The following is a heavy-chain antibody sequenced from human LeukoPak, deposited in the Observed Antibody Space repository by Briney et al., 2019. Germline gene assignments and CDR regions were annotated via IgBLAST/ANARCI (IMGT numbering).Heavy chain of an antibody. CDR2: IYYSGST. V-gene: IGHV4-39*01. CDR3: ASPQNYGAPHYNYYMDV. Sequence: SETLSLTCTVSGGSISSSSYYWGWIRQPPGKGLEWIGSIYYSGSTYYNPSLKSRVTISVDTSKNQFSLKLSSVTAADTAVYYCASPQNYGAPHYNYYMDVWGEGTTVTVSS. J-gene: IGHJ6*03. CDR1: GGSISSSSYY. D-gene: IGHD1-7*01.